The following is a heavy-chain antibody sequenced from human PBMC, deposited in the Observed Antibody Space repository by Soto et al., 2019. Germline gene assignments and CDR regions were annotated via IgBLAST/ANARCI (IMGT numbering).Heavy chain of an antibody. CDR3: ARDPERDMGRPPFLGGMDV. D-gene: IGHD2-15*01. CDR1: GGTFSRHA. V-gene: IGHV1-69*13. J-gene: IGHJ6*02. CDR2: IIPIFGTA. Sequence: SVNVTCKASGGTFSRHAISLVRQAPGQGLEWMGGIIPIFGTANYAQKFQGRVTITADESTSTAYMELSSLISEDTAVYYCARDPERDMGRPPFLGGMDVWGQGTTVTVSS.